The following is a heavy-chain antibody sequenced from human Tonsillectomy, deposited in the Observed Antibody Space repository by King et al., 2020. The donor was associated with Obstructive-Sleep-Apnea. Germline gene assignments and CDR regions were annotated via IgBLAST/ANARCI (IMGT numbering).Heavy chain of an antibody. J-gene: IGHJ4*02. D-gene: IGHD3-22*01. V-gene: IGHV4-39*06. Sequence: QLQESGPGLVKPSETLSLTCTVSGGSISSSSYDWGWIRQPPGKGLEWIWGIDYSGRTYSNPSLKSRVTISDDTSKNQFPLKFGSVTAADTAEYYCARAKPDYYDSSGYYYPFDYWGQGTLVTVSS. CDR1: GGSISSSSYD. CDR2: IDYSGRT. CDR3: ARAKPDYYDSSGYYYPFDY.